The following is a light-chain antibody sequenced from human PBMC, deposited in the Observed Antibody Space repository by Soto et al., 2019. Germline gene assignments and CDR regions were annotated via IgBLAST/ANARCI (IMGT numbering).Light chain of an antibody. V-gene: IGLV2-14*01. Sequence: QSALTQPASVSGSPGQSLTISCTGTSSDVDGYNFVSWYQQYPGKDPKLMIYEVANRPAGVSNRFSGSKSGDTASLTISGLQAEDEADYYCSSYTRGSTWVFGVGTQLTVL. CDR2: EVA. CDR3: SSYTRGSTWV. J-gene: IGLJ3*02. CDR1: SSDVDGYNF.